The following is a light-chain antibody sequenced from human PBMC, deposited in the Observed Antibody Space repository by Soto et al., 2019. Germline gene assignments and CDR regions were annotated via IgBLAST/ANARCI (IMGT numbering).Light chain of an antibody. CDR1: QSVSSN. CDR3: QQYNNWPRT. V-gene: IGKV3-15*01. CDR2: GAS. Sequence: EIVMTQSPATLSVSPGERASLSCRASQSVSSNLAWYQQKPGQAPRLLIYGASTRATGFPAGFSGSGSGTDFTLTISSLQSEDFAVYYCQQYNNWPRTFGQGTKVDIK. J-gene: IGKJ1*01.